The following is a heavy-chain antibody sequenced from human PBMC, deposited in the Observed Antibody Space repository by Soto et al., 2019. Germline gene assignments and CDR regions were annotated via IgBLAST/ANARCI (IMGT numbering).Heavy chain of an antibody. CDR1: GFTFSNAW. CDR3: TTDPRRKQQLVQIDY. J-gene: IGHJ4*02. D-gene: IGHD6-13*01. V-gene: IGHV3-15*01. Sequence: GGSLRLSCAASGFTFSNAWMSWVRQAPGKGLEWVGRIKSKTDGGTTDYAAPVKGRFTISRDDSKNTLYLQMNSLKTEDTAAYYCTTDPRRKQQLVQIDYWGQGTLVTVSS. CDR2: IKSKTDGGTT.